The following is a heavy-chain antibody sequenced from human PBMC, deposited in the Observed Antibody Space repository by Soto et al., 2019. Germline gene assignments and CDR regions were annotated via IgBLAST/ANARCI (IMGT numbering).Heavy chain of an antibody. CDR3: ARYNGYYYDSSGYRSFDY. CDR2: IVVGSGNT. V-gene: IGHV1-58*01. D-gene: IGHD3-22*01. CDR1: GFTFTSSA. J-gene: IGHJ4*02. Sequence: WASVKVSCKASGFTFTSSAVQWVRQARGQRLEWIGWIVVGSGNTNYAQKFQERVTITRDMSTSTAYMELSSLRSEDTAVYYCARYNGYYYDSSGYRSFDYWGQGTLVTVSS.